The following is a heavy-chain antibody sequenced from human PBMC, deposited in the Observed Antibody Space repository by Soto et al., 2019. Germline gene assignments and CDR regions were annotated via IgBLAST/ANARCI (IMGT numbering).Heavy chain of an antibody. Sequence: TGGSLRLSCAVSGFTLSNYNMIWVRQAPGKGLESVSYISSSSSAIHYADSVKGRFTVSRDNAQSSLYLQLNSLRDDDTALYYCARVVAGVTGADYWGQGTLVTVSS. V-gene: IGHV3-48*02. CDR1: GFTLSNYN. CDR2: ISSSSSAI. J-gene: IGHJ4*02. CDR3: ARVVAGVTGADY. D-gene: IGHD7-27*01.